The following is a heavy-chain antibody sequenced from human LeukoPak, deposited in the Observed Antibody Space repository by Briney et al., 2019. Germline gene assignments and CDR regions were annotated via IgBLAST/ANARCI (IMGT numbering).Heavy chain of an antibody. Sequence: PGASLRLSCAASGFTFSNYAMSWVRQAPGKGLEWVSAIVGSSSNTYYADSVKGRFTISRDNPKNTLYLQMNSLRAEDTAVYYCAKWGDYDILTGYYDSDYWGQGTLVTVSS. D-gene: IGHD3-9*01. CDR1: GFTFSNYA. V-gene: IGHV3-23*01. CDR2: IVGSSSNT. J-gene: IGHJ4*02. CDR3: AKWGDYDILTGYYDSDY.